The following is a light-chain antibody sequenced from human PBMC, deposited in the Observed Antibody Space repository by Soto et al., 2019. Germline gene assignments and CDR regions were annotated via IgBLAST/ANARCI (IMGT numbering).Light chain of an antibody. Sequence: QSALTQPPSASGSPGQSVTISCTGSSSDVGGYNYVSWYQQHPGKAPKLMIYEVSKRPSGVPDRLSGSKSGNTASLTVSGLQAEDEADCYCSSYGGSNTVVFGGGTKLTVL. CDR2: EVS. J-gene: IGLJ2*01. CDR3: SSYGGSNTVV. CDR1: SSDVGGYNY. V-gene: IGLV2-8*01.